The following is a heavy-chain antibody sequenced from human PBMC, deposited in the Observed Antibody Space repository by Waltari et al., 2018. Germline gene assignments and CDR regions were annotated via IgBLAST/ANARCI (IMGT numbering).Heavy chain of an antibody. J-gene: IGHJ5*02. D-gene: IGHD1-26*01. Sequence: EVQLVESGGGVLRPGRSLRLSCAAAGFTFDDYGRSWDRPTPGKWLEWVSGINWNGGCTGYADSVKGRFTISRDNAKNSLYLQMNSLRAEDTALYYCARRAHSLVGATGRDWFDPWGQGTLVTVSS. CDR2: INWNGGCT. V-gene: IGHV3-20*04. CDR3: ARRAHSLVGATGRDWFDP. CDR1: GFTFDDYG.